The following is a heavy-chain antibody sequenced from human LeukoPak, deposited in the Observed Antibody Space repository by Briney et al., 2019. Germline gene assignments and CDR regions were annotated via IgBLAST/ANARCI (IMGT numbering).Heavy chain of an antibody. V-gene: IGHV3-23*01. D-gene: IGHD3-10*01. CDR3: AKDPLNYYGYNWFDP. J-gene: IGHJ5*02. CDR2: ISGSGGST. Sequence: GGSLRLSCAASGFTFSSYAMSWVRQAPAKGLEWVSAISGSGGSTYYADSVKGRFTISRDNSKNTLYLQMNSLRAEDTAVYYCAKDPLNYYGYNWFDPWGQGTLVTVSS. CDR1: GFTFSSYA.